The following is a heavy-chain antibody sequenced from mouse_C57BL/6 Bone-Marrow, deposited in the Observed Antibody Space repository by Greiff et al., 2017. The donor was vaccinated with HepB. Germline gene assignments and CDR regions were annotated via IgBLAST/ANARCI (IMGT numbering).Heavy chain of an antibody. Sequence: VQLQQPGAELVKPGASVKMSCKASGYTFTSYWITWVKPRPGQGLEWIGDIYPGSGSTNYNEKFKSKATLTGDTSSSTAYMQLSSLTSGDSAVYYCAKAALVAMDYWGQGTSVTVSS. CDR3: AKAALVAMDY. CDR2: IYPGSGST. J-gene: IGHJ4*01. V-gene: IGHV1-55*01. D-gene: IGHD6-1*01. CDR1: GYTFTSYW.